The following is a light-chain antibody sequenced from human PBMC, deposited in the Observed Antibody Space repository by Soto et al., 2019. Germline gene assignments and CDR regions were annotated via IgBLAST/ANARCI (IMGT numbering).Light chain of an antibody. V-gene: IGLV2-8*01. J-gene: IGLJ1*01. Sequence: QSVLTQPPSASGSPGQSVTISCTGTSSDGGVYNYVSWYQQHPGKAPKLMIYEVSKRPSGVPDRFSGSKSGNTASLPVYGLQAEDEADYYCSSYEGSNNYVFGTGTKVTVL. CDR3: SSYEGSNNYV. CDR1: SSDGGVYNY. CDR2: EVS.